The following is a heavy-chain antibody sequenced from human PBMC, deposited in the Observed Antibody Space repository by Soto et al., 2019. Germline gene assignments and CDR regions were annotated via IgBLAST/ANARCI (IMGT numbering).Heavy chain of an antibody. J-gene: IGHJ4*02. CDR3: ARGPVGHYYDSSGYYDY. V-gene: IGHV4-31*03. Sequence: PSETLSLTCTVSGGSISSGGYYWSWIRQHPGKGLEWIGYIYYSGSTYYNPSLKSRVTISVDTSKNQFSLKLSSVTAADTAVYYCARGPVGHYYDSSGYYDYWGQGTLVTVYS. D-gene: IGHD3-22*01. CDR2: IYYSGST. CDR1: GGSISSGGYY.